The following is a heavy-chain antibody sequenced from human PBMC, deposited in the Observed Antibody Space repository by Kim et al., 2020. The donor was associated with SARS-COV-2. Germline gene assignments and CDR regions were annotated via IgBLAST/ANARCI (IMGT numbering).Heavy chain of an antibody. CDR2: ISPYVGST. Sequence: ASVKVSCKASGYTFTSYYMHWVRQAPGQGLEWMGIISPYVGSTTYAQKFQGRVTMTRDTSTSTVYMELSSLRSEDTAVYYCARVMGDRALGDYWGQGTLVTVSS. CDR1: GYTFTSYY. V-gene: IGHV1-46*01. D-gene: IGHD2-21*01. CDR3: ARVMGDRALGDY. J-gene: IGHJ4*02.